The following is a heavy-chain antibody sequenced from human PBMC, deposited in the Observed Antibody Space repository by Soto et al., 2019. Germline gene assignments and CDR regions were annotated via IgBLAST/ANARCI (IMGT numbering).Heavy chain of an antibody. CDR3: GRHHRYGGNAFDI. CDR2: ITTSGGTI. J-gene: IGHJ3*02. D-gene: IGHD3-16*01. V-gene: IGHV3-11*01. CDR1: GFTFSDYY. Sequence: QVQLVESGGGLVKPGGSLRLSCVASGFTFSDYYMTWIRQAPGKGLDWVSYITTSGGTIYSADSVKGRFTISRDNAKNSLYLQINSLRAEDTAVYYCGRHHRYGGNAFDIWGQGTRVTVSS.